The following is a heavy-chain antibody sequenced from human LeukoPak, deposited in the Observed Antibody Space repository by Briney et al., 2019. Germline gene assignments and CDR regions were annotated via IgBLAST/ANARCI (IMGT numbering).Heavy chain of an antibody. CDR1: GFTFSSYS. V-gene: IGHV3-21*01. CDR2: IGSSSSYI. D-gene: IGHD3-3*01. CDR3: ASSLGSGYYVSFDY. J-gene: IGHJ4*02. Sequence: GGSLRLSCAASGFTFSSYSMNWVRQAPGKGLEWVSSIGSSSSYIYYADSVKGRFTISRDNAKNSLYLQMNSLRAEDTAVYYCASSLGSGYYVSFDYWGQGALVTVSS.